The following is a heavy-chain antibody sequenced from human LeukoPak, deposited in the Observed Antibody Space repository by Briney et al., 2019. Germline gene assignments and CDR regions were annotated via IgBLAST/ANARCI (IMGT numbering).Heavy chain of an antibody. D-gene: IGHD5/OR15-5a*01. Sequence: PSETLSLTCTVSGGSITSYYWTWIRQPPGKGLEWIGYIYYSGSTYYNPSLKSRVTISVDTSKNQFSLKLSSVTAADTAVYYCARDMWSTGMDVWGQGTTVTVSS. CDR2: IYYSGST. CDR3: ARDMWSTGMDV. J-gene: IGHJ6*02. CDR1: GGSITSYY. V-gene: IGHV4-59*12.